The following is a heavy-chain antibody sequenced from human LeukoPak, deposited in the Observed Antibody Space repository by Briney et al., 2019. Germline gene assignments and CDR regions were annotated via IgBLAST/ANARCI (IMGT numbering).Heavy chain of an antibody. CDR1: GFTFSSCS. V-gene: IGHV3-53*01. CDR2: IYSDGST. Sequence: GGSLRLSCAASGFTFSSCSMNWVRQAPGKGLEWVSVIYSDGSTFYADSVKGRFTISRDTSKNTLYLQMNNLRADDTAVYYSARDPQVSYWGQGALVTVSS. J-gene: IGHJ4*02. CDR3: ARDPQVSY.